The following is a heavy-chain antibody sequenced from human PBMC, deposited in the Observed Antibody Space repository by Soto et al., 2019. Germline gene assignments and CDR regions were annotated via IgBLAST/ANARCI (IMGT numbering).Heavy chain of an antibody. CDR3: AKAGPNSHGRNYFDH. CDR2: ISDTGGNT. J-gene: IGHJ4*02. V-gene: IGHV3-23*01. D-gene: IGHD1-26*01. Sequence: LRLSCAASGFTFSSYATSWVRQAPGKGLEWISSISDTGGNTYYADSMKGRFTISRDNSKNTLYLQMNSLRAEDTAVYYCAKAGPNSHGRNYFDHWGQGTLVTVSS. CDR1: GFTFSSYA.